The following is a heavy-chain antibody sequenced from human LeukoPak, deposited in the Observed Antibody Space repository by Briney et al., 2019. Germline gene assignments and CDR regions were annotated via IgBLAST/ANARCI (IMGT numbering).Heavy chain of an antibody. Sequence: GGSLRLSCAASGFIFSDYYMSWIRQAPGKGLEWVSYISSSGTIIYYADSLKGRFTISRDNAKNSLYLQMNSLRAEDTAVYYCARDGYTTPPGGYSGSSYYYGMDVWGQGTTVTVSS. V-gene: IGHV3-11*01. CDR2: ISSSGTII. CDR3: ARDGYTTPPGGYSGSSYYYGMDV. J-gene: IGHJ6*02. D-gene: IGHD3-10*01. CDR1: GFIFSDYY.